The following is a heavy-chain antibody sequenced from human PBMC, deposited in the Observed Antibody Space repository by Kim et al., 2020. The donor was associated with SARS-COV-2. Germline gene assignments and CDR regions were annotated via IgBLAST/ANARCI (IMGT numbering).Heavy chain of an antibody. J-gene: IGHJ4*02. CDR3: ARDHMGSGGFDY. Sequence: GGSLRLSCAASGFTFSSYAMHWVRQAPGKGLEWVAVISYDGSNKYYADSVKGRFTISRDNSKNTLYLQMNSLRAEDTAVYYCARDHMGSGGFDYWGQGTLVTVSS. CDR2: ISYDGSNK. D-gene: IGHD1-26*01. V-gene: IGHV3-30*04. CDR1: GFTFSSYA.